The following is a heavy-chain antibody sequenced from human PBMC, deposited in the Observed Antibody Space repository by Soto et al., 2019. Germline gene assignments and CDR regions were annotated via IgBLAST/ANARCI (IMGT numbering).Heavy chain of an antibody. D-gene: IGHD3-3*01. CDR3: ARVYDFWSGYNNWFDP. J-gene: IGHJ5*02. V-gene: IGHV1-18*01. CDR1: GYTFTSYG. CDR2: ISAYNGNT. Sequence: ASVKVSCQASGYTFTSYGISWVRQAPGQGLEWMGWISAYNGNTNYAQKLQGRVTMTTDTSTSTAYMELRSLRSDDTAVYYCARVYDFWSGYNNWFDPWGQGTLVTVSS.